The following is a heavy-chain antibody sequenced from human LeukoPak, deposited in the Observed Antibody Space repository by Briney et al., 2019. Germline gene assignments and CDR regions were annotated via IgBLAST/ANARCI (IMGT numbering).Heavy chain of an antibody. J-gene: IGHJ4*02. CDR3: ARDPNPILLWFGEFAY. CDR2: ISYDGSNK. D-gene: IGHD3-10*01. V-gene: IGHV3-30-3*01. Sequence: GGSLRLSCAASGFTFSSYAMHWVRQAPGKGLEWVAVISYDGSNKYYADSVKGRFTISRDNSKNTLYLQMNSLRAEDTAVYYCARDPNPILLWFGEFAYWGQGTLVTVSS. CDR1: GFTFSSYA.